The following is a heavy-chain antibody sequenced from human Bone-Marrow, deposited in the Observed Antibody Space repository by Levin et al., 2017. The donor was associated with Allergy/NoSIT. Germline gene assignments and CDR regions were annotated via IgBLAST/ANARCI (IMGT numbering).Heavy chain of an antibody. J-gene: IGHJ4*02. D-gene: IGHD6-19*01. CDR1: GFTFNLYW. CDR3: GTDVGIAVADRNY. Sequence: GESLKISCAASGFTFNLYWMNWIRQAPGKGLEWVANIEKDGNEMHYVDSVEGRFTISRDNAKNVLYLEMSSLRVEDTALYYCGTDVGIAVADRNYWGQGVLVTFSS. V-gene: IGHV3-7*01. CDR2: IEKDGNEM.